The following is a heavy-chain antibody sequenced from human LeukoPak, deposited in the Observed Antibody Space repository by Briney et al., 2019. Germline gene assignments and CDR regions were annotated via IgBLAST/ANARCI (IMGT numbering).Heavy chain of an antibody. D-gene: IGHD3-9*01. CDR2: ISYEGSNK. V-gene: IGHV3-30*04. Sequence: GRSLRLSCAASGFTFSSYAMHWVRQAPGKGLGWVAVISYEGSNKYYADSVKGRFTISRDNSENTLYLQMNRLRAEDTAVYYCARDLTADILTGYYRNWFDPWGQGTLVTVSS. CDR1: GFTFSSYA. CDR3: ARDLTADILTGYYRNWFDP. J-gene: IGHJ5*02.